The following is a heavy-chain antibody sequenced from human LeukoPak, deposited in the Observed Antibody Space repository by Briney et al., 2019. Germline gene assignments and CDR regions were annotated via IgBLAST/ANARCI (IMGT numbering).Heavy chain of an antibody. CDR1: GGSISSYY. CDR2: IYYSGST. D-gene: IGHD3-16*01. CDR3: ARDSHGGYFDY. J-gene: IGHJ4*02. Sequence: KPSETPSLTCTVSGGSISSYYWSWIRQPPGKGLEWIGYIYYSGSTNYNPSLKSRVTISVDTSKNQFSLKLSSVTAADTAVYYCARDSHGGYFDYWGQGTLVTVSS. V-gene: IGHV4-59*01.